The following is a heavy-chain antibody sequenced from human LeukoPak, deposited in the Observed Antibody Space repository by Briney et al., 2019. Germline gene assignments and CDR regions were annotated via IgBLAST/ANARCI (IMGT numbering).Heavy chain of an antibody. CDR2: ISGDGVST. Sequence: GGSLRLSSAASGFTFSSYAMSWVRQAPGKGLEWVSLISGDGVSTFYADSVKGRFSISRDNSKNSLSLEMNSLRTEDTAMYYCARESGKFDYWGQGTLVAVSS. V-gene: IGHV3-43*02. CDR1: GFTFSSYA. CDR3: ARESGKFDY. J-gene: IGHJ4*02.